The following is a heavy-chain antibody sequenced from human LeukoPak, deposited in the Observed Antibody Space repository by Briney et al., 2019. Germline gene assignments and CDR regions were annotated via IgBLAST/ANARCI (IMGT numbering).Heavy chain of an antibody. CDR2: ISSSSSYI. V-gene: IGHV3-21*04. CDR3: VLYCSTTSCYIDY. J-gene: IGHJ4*02. CDR1: GFTFSSYS. Sequence: GSLRLSCAASGFTFSSYSMNWVRQAPGKGLEWVSSISSSSSYIYYADSVKGRFTISRDNAKNSLYLQMNSLRAEDTALYYCVLYCSTTSCYIDYWGQGTLVTVSS. D-gene: IGHD2-2*02.